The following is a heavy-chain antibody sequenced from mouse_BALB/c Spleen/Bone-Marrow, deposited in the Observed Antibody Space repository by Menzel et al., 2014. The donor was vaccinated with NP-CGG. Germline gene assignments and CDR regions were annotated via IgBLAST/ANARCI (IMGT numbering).Heavy chain of an antibody. CDR3: ARGYGNSAWFAY. CDR2: IAPGSGST. J-gene: IGHJ3*01. CDR1: GYTFTSYW. V-gene: IGHV1S41*01. D-gene: IGHD2-10*02. Sequence: DLVKPGASVKLSCKASGYTFTSYWINWIKQRPGKGLEWIGRIAPGSGSTYYNEMFKGKATLTVDTSPSTAYIQLSSLSSEDSAVYFCARGYGNSAWFAYWGQGTLVTVSA.